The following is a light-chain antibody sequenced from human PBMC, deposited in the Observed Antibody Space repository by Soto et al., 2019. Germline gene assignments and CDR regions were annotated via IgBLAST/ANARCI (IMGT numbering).Light chain of an antibody. CDR1: QSISDT. CDR2: GAS. J-gene: IGKJ5*01. CDR3: QQYANWPLT. V-gene: IGKV3-15*01. Sequence: EIVITQSPSTLSVSPGGRATLSCRASQSISDTLAWYQQKPGQAPRLLIHGASTRAPGFPARFSGSGSGTDFTLTISSLQSEDFAVYYCQQYANWPLTFGHGTRLEI.